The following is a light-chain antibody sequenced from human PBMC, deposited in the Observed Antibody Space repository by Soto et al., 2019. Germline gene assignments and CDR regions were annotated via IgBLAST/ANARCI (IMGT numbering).Light chain of an antibody. CDR3: QHYNSYSEA. J-gene: IGKJ1*01. Sequence: DVKMSQSASSLSAYVGDRVTITCRASQTISSWLAWYQQQPGKAPKLLIYKASTLKSGVPSRFSGSGSGTEFTLTISSLQPDDFATYYCQHYNSYSEAFGQGTKVDI. CDR1: QTISSW. CDR2: KAS. V-gene: IGKV1-5*03.